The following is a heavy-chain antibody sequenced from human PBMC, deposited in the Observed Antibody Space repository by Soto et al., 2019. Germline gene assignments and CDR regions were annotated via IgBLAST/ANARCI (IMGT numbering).Heavy chain of an antibody. Sequence: ASVKVSCKASGFTFTSYGISWVRQAPGQGLEWMGWISAYNGNTNYAQKLQGRVTMTTDTSTSTAYMELRSLRSDDTAVYYCARISKGYFDWLVGAFDIWGQGTMVTVSS. D-gene: IGHD3-9*01. CDR1: GFTFTSYG. V-gene: IGHV1-18*01. J-gene: IGHJ3*02. CDR3: ARISKGYFDWLVGAFDI. CDR2: ISAYNGNT.